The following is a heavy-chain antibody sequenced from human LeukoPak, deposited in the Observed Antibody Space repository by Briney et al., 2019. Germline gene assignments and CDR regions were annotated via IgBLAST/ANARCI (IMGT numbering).Heavy chain of an antibody. D-gene: IGHD3-10*01. J-gene: IGHJ3*02. CDR3: AKDLYPLWLGVGRDAFDI. CDR2: ISYDGSNK. CDR1: GFTFSSNG. Sequence: GGSLRLSCAASGFTFSSNGMHWVRQAPGKGLEWVAVISYDGSNKYYADSVKGRFTISRDNSKNTLYLQMNSLRAEDTAVYYCAKDLYPLWLGVGRDAFDIRGQGTMVTVSS. V-gene: IGHV3-30*18.